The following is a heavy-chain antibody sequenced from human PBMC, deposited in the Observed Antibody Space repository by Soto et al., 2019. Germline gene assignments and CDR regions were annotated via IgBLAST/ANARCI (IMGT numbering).Heavy chain of an antibody. J-gene: IGHJ5*02. CDR2: IYYSGST. CDR3: ARGRAWFDP. Sequence: QVQLQESGPGLVKPSETLSLTCTVSGGSISSYYWPWIRQPPGKGLEWIAYIYYSGSTTYNPSLKCRVSISVDTSKNQFSLMLSSVTAAVTGVYYCARGRAWFDPWGQGTLVTVSS. V-gene: IGHV4-59*01. CDR1: GGSISSYY.